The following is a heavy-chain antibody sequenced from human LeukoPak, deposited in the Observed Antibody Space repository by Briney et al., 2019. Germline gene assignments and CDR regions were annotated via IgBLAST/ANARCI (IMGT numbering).Heavy chain of an antibody. D-gene: IGHD1-1*01. CDR3: AEDQKLQPFHY. Sequence: GGSLRLSCTASGFIFSTYGMHWVRQAPGKGLEWVAFIQFDGSDEFYADSVKGRFTISRDNSKNTLYLQMNSLGPEDTSVYYCAEDQKLQPFHYWGQGTLVTVSS. CDR1: GFIFSTYG. V-gene: IGHV3-30*02. CDR2: IQFDGSDE. J-gene: IGHJ4*02.